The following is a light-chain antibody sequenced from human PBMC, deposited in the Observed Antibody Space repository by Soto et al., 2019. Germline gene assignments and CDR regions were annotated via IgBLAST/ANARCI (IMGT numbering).Light chain of an antibody. J-gene: IGLJ3*02. Sequence: QSVLTQPPSVSGAPGQRVTISCSGSSSNIGAGYDVHWYQQLPGTAPRLLICVSRNRPSGVPDRFSGSKSGTSASLAITGLQTDDEADYYCQSYDSSLRLAVFGGGTKLTVL. CDR1: SSNIGAGYD. V-gene: IGLV1-40*01. CDR2: VSR. CDR3: QSYDSSLRLAV.